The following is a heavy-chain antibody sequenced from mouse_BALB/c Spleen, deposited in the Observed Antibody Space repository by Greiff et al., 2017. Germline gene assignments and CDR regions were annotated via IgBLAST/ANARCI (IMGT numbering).Heavy chain of an antibody. Sequence: VHVKQSGAELVRSGASVKLSCTASGFNIKDYYMHWVKQRPEQGLEWIGWIDPENGDTEYAPKFQGKATMTADTSSNTAYLQLSSLTSEDTAVYYCTALYDGLYAMDYWGQGTSVTVSS. D-gene: IGHD2-3*01. CDR1: GFNIKDYY. CDR2: IDPENGDT. V-gene: IGHV14-4*02. J-gene: IGHJ4*01. CDR3: TALYDGLYAMDY.